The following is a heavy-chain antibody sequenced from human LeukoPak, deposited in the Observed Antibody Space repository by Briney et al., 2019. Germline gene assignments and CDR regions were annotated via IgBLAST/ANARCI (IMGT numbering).Heavy chain of an antibody. J-gene: IGHJ4*02. CDR3: ARVMDYYGSGSYYNVRYFDY. V-gene: IGHV3-64*01. Sequence: GRSLRLSCAASGFTFSSYAMHWVRQAPGKGLEYVSAISSNGGSTYYANSVKGRFTISRDNSKNTLYLQMGSLRAEDMAVYYCARVMDYYGSGSYYNVRYFDYWGQGTLVTVSS. D-gene: IGHD3-10*01. CDR2: ISSNGGST. CDR1: GFTFSSYA.